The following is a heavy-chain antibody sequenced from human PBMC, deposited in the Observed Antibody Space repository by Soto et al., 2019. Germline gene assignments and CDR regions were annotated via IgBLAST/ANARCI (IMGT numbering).Heavy chain of an antibody. CDR2: IYHSGNT. CDR1: GGSFSSNY. D-gene: IGHD1-20*01. Sequence: QVKLQESGPGLVKPSETLSLTCTVSGGSFSSNYWSWIRQPPGKGLEWIGNIYHSGNTNYNPSLRSLVTISVDTSKNQFSRILSSVTAADTAMYYCATSITVVGSRRHWGQGTLVIVSS. V-gene: IGHV4-59*01. J-gene: IGHJ1*01. CDR3: ATSITVVGSRRH.